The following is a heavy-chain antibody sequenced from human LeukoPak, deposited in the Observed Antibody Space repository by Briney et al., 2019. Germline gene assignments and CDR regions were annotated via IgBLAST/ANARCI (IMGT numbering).Heavy chain of an antibody. CDR1: GFTFSSYA. CDR2: IDSGGGVT. CDR3: ARDDYGGAHF. D-gene: IGHD4-23*01. V-gene: IGHV3-21*01. J-gene: IGHJ4*02. Sequence: GGSLRLSCTASGFTFSSYAMTWVRQAPGKGLEWVSGIDSGGGVTYYADSVKGRFTTSRDNAKNSLYLQMNSLRAEDTAVYYCARDDYGGAHFWGQGTLVTVSS.